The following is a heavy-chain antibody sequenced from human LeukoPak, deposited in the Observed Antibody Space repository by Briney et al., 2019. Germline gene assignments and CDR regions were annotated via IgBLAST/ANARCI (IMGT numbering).Heavy chain of an antibody. Sequence: PGVSLRLSCDASGFTVNSYAMNWLRQAPGKGLEGVSVISVSGDNTYYADSVKGRFTISRDDSKNTVYLQMNSLRADDTAVYHCAKGGRRHYGDYVAFWGQGTLVTVSS. CDR2: ISVSGDNT. J-gene: IGHJ4*02. CDR3: AKGGRRHYGDYVAF. V-gene: IGHV3-23*01. CDR1: GFTVNSYA. D-gene: IGHD4-17*01.